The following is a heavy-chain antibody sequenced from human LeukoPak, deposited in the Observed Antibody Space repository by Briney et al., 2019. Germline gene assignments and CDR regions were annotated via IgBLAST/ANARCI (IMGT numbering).Heavy chain of an antibody. CDR2: IYYSGST. CDR1: GGSISSGGYY. CDR3: ARAGVEPHYDILTGYSP. V-gene: IGHV4-30-4*01. D-gene: IGHD3-9*01. Sequence: PSQTLSLTCTVSGGSISSGGYYWSWIRQPPGKGLEWIGYIYYSGSTYYNPSLKSRVTISVDTSKNQFSLKLSSVTAADTAVYYCARAGVEPHYDILTGYSPWGQGTLVTVSS. J-gene: IGHJ5*02.